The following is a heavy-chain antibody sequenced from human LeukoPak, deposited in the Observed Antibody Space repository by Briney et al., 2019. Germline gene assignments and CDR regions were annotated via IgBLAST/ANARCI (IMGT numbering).Heavy chain of an antibody. D-gene: IGHD2-2*01. CDR1: GFTFSSYS. Sequence: PGGSLRLSCAASGFTFSSYSMNWVRQAPGKGLEWVSYISSSSSTIYYADSVKGRFTISRDNAKNSLYLQMNSLRAEDTALYYCAKGAFVVPAAMDAFDIWGQGTMVTVSS. V-gene: IGHV3-48*01. J-gene: IGHJ3*02. CDR3: AKGAFVVPAAMDAFDI. CDR2: ISSSSSTI.